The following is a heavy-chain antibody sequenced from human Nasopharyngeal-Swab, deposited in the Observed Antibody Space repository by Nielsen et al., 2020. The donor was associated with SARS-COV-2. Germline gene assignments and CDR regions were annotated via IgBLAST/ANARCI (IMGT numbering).Heavy chain of an antibody. V-gene: IGHV5-10-1*01. Sequence: KVSCKGSGYSFTSYWISWVRPMPGKGLEWMGRIDPSDSYTNYSPSFQGHATISADKSISTAYLQWSSLKASDTAMYYCTWGRFLEWLPVDYWGQGTLVTVSS. CDR2: IDPSDSYT. J-gene: IGHJ4*02. CDR3: TWGRFLEWLPVDY. CDR1: GYSFTSYW. D-gene: IGHD3-3*01.